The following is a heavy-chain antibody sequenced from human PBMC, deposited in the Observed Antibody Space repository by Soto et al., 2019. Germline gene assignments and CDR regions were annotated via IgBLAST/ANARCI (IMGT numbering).Heavy chain of an antibody. CDR2: IDPSDSQT. V-gene: IGHV5-10-1*01. CDR1: GYSFAVYW. CDR3: ARQIYDSDTGPNFQYYFDS. D-gene: IGHD3-22*01. J-gene: IGHJ4*02. Sequence: GESLKISCNGSGYSFAVYWITLVLQKPGKGLEWMGRIDPSDSQTYYSPSFRGHVTISVTKSITTVFLQWSGLRASDTAMYYCARQIYDSDTGPNFQYYFDSWGQGTPVTVSS.